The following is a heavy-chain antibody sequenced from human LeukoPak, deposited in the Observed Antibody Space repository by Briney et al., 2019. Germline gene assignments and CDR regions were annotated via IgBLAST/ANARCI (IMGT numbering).Heavy chain of an antibody. CDR2: INADSSTI. CDR1: GFTFSTYN. CDR3: VRDNSRGQSLGVIY. Sequence: GGSLRLSCAASGFTFSTYNMSWVRQAPGKGLEWISYINADSSTIQYADSVRGRFTTSRDNAKNSLYLQMNSLRAEDTAVYYCVRDNSRGQSLGVIYWGQGSLVTVSS. D-gene: IGHD3-22*01. V-gene: IGHV3-48*01. J-gene: IGHJ4*02.